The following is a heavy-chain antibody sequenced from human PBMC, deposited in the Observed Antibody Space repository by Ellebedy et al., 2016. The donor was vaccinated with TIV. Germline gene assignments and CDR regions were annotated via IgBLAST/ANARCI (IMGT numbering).Heavy chain of an antibody. CDR1: GFTFSTYG. V-gene: IGHV3-30*18. Sequence: GESLKISCAASGFTFSTYGMHWVRQAPGKGLEWVALISHDGNTNYYADSVKGRFTISRDNSMNTLYLQMNSLRGEDTAVYYCAKGWLEGVPGPGFDCWGQGTLVTVSS. CDR3: AKGWLEGVPGPGFDC. J-gene: IGHJ4*02. CDR2: ISHDGNTN. D-gene: IGHD3-3*01.